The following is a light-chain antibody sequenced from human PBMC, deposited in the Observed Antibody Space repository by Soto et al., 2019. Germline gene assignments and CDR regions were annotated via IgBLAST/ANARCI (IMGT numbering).Light chain of an antibody. Sequence: EIVLTQSASTLSWSPGERATLSCRASQSVSSYLAWYQQKPGQAPRLLIYDASNRATGIPARFSGSGSGTDFTLTISSLEPEDFAVYYCQQRSNWPPWTFGQGTKVDIK. CDR3: QQRSNWPPWT. V-gene: IGKV3-11*01. CDR2: DAS. J-gene: IGKJ1*01. CDR1: QSVSSY.